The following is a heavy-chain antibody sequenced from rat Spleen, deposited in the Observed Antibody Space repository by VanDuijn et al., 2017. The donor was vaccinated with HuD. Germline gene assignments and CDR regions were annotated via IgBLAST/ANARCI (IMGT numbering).Heavy chain of an antibody. CDR2: ISYDGSST. CDR1: GFTFNHYW. Sequence: EVQLVESGGGLVQPGRSLKLSCVASGFTFNHYWMTWIRQSPGKGLEWVATISYDGSSTYYRDSVKGRFTISRDNAKSTLYLQMDSLRSEDTATYYCARKYNYVDWYFDFWGPGTMVTVSS. V-gene: IGHV5-31*01. J-gene: IGHJ1*01. D-gene: IGHD1-4*01. CDR3: ARKYNYVDWYFDF.